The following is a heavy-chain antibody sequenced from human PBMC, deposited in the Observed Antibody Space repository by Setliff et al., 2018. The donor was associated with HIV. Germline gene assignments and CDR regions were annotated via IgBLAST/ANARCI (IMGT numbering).Heavy chain of an antibody. CDR2: INWNGGSP. V-gene: IGHV3-20*04. Sequence: GGSLRLSCAASGFTFDAYGMSWVRQAPGKGLEWVSGINWNGGSPGYADSVKGRFTISRDNAKKSLFLQMNSLRAEDTAFYYCAREYYYDSSGSFSWYFDLWGRGTLVTVSS. CDR3: AREYYYDSSGSFSWYFDL. CDR1: GFTFDAYG. D-gene: IGHD3-22*01. J-gene: IGHJ2*01.